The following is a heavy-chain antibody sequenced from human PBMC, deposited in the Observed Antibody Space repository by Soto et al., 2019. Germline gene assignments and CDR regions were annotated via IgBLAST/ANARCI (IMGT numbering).Heavy chain of an antibody. J-gene: IGHJ4*02. CDR2: IYPGDSDT. V-gene: IGHV5-51*01. CDR3: ARHSSSWYDGSDY. Sequence: GESLRISCKCSGYSFTTYWIGWVRQMPGKGLEWMGIIYPGDSDTRYSPSFQGQVTISVDKSISTAYLQWNTLKASDTAMYYCARHSSSWYDGSDYWGQGTLVTVS. D-gene: IGHD6-13*01. CDR1: GYSFTTYW.